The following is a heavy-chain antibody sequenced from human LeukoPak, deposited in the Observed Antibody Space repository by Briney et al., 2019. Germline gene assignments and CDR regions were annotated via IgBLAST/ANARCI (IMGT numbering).Heavy chain of an antibody. CDR1: GFTFSSYA. J-gene: IGHJ4*02. CDR2: INSDGSST. D-gene: IGHD6-13*01. V-gene: IGHV3-74*01. Sequence: GGSLRLSCAASGFTFSSYAMSWVRQAPGKGLVWVSRINSDGSSTSYADSVKGRFTISRDNAKNTLYLQMNSLRAEDTAVYYCARRGTAGTGDYWGQGTLVTVSS. CDR3: ARRGTAGTGDY.